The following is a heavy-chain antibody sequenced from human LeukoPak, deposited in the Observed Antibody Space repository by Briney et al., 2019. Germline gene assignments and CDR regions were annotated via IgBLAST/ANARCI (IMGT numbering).Heavy chain of an antibody. Sequence: GGSLRLSCTASGFTFSSRWMTWVRQPPGKGLEWVANIKEVGSVKYYVDSVKGRFTISRDNTKNVLYLQMNSLRADDTAVYFCARDSTWLLDYWGQGTLVTVSS. CDR1: GFTFSSRW. J-gene: IGHJ4*02. CDR3: ARDSTWLLDY. CDR2: IKEVGSVK. D-gene: IGHD6-19*01. V-gene: IGHV3-7*03.